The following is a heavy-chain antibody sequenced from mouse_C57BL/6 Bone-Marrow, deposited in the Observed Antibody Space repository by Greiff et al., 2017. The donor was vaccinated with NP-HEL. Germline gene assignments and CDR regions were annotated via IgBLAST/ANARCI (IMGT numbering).Heavy chain of an antibody. CDR1: GYTFTSYG. Sequence: VQLQQSGAELARPGASVKLSCKASGYTFTSYGISWVKQRTGQGLEWIGEIYPRSGNTYYNEKFKGKATLTADKSSSTAYMELRSLTSEDSAVYFCARSATVVATPPFDYWGQGTTLTVSS. J-gene: IGHJ2*01. CDR3: ARSATVVATPPFDY. CDR2: IYPRSGNT. V-gene: IGHV1-81*01. D-gene: IGHD1-1*01.